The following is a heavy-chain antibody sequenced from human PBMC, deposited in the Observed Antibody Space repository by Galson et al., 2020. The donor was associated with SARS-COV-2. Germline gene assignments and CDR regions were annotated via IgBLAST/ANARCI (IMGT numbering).Heavy chain of an antibody. CDR2: IFYSGSTSYSGST. J-gene: IGHJ4*02. D-gene: IGHD5-12*01. CDR3: ARESGWLQSFDY. CDR1: GGSISSYY. Sequence: SENLSLTCTVSGGSISSYYWSWIRQPPGKGLEWIGYIFYSGSTSYSGSTNYNPSLKSRVTISVDTSKNQFSLKLSSVTAADTAVYYCARESGWLQSFDYWGQGTLVTVSS. V-gene: IGHV4-59*13.